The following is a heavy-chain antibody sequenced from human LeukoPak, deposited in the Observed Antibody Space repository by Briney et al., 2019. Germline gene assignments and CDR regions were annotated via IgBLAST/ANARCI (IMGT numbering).Heavy chain of an antibody. CDR1: GDSIGIYY. D-gene: IGHD1-26*01. Sequence: PSETLSLTCTVSGDSIGIYYWTWIRQPLGKGLEWIGYIYYSGTTNYNPSLKSRVTISVDTFKNQFSLKLSSVTAADTAVYYCARGHYSGSNPLHWFDPWGHGTLVTVSS. CDR2: IYYSGTT. V-gene: IGHV4-59*01. J-gene: IGHJ5*02. CDR3: ARGHYSGSNPLHWFDP.